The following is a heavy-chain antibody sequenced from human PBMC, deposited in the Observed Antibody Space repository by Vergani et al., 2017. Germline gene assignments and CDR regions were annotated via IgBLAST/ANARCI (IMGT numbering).Heavy chain of an antibody. V-gene: IGHV3-9*01. D-gene: IGHD5-12*01. CDR2: ISWNSGAV. CDR1: GITFWKFG. J-gene: IGHJ3*01. Sequence: EVQVVESGGGLVQPGGSLRLSCAASGITFWKFGMHWVRQGPGKGLEWVSGISWNSGAVDYADSARGRFTISRDNAKNSLFLEMNSLRFEDTAVYFCTKGSVYYHDSAGHGYDPYTGFDLWGQGTLVTVSS. CDR3: TKGSVYYHDSAGHGYDPYTGFDL.